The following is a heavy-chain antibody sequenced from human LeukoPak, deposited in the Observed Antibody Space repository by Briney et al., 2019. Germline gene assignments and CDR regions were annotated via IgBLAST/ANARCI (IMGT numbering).Heavy chain of an antibody. CDR3: ARVSSGSGTYYFDY. CDR1: GYSISIDSY. CDR2: IYHSGST. V-gene: IGHV4-38-2*01. J-gene: IGHJ4*02. Sequence: PSDTLSLTCAVSGYSISIDSYWGWTRQPPGKGLEWIGSIYHSGSTYYNPSLQSRVTISLDTPKNQFSLRLSSVTAADTAVYYCARVSSGSGTYYFDYWGQGTLVTVSS. D-gene: IGHD1-26*01.